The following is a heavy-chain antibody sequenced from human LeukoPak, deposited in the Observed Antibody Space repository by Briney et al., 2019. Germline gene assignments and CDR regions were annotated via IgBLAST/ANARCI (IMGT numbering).Heavy chain of an antibody. J-gene: IGHJ4*02. CDR2: IKSKTDGGTT. V-gene: IGHV3-15*01. CDR3: ATPRYWSDERIDY. D-gene: IGHD1-1*01. CDR1: GLTFSNAW. Sequence: GGSLRLPCAASGLTFSNAWMSWVRQAPGKGLEWVGRIKSKTDGGTTDYAAPVKGRFTISRDDSKNTLYLQMNSLKTEDTAVYYCATPRYWSDERIDYCGQGTLVTVSS.